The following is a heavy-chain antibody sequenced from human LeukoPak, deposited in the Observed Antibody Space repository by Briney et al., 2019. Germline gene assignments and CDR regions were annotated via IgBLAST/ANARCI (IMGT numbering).Heavy chain of an antibody. V-gene: IGHV3-48*01. J-gene: IGHJ4*02. Sequence: QSGGSLRLSCAASGFTFSSYSMNWVRQAPGKGLEWVSYISSSSSTIYYADSVKGRFTISRDNAKNSLYLQMNSLRAEDTAVYYCARAPGIQLWLPDYWGQGTLVTVSS. CDR2: ISSSSSTI. CDR3: ARAPGIQLWLPDY. D-gene: IGHD5-18*01. CDR1: GFTFSSYS.